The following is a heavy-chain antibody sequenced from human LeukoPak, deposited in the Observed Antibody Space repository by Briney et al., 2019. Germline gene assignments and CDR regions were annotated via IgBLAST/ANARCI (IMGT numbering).Heavy chain of an antibody. J-gene: IGHJ4*02. CDR1: GGSINGYY. Sequence: SETLSLTCTVSGGSINGYYWNWIRQPPGKGLEWIGYIYSSGSTDYNPSLKSRVTISADTSKSQFSLKLSSVTAADTAVYYCARDLGGVGATHFYYWGQGALVTVSS. CDR3: ARDLGGVGATHFYY. V-gene: IGHV4-59*01. CDR2: IYSSGST. D-gene: IGHD1-26*01.